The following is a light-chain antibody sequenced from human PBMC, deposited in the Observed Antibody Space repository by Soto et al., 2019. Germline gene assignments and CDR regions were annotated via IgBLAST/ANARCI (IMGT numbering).Light chain of an antibody. J-gene: IGKJ1*01. CDR3: QQYYSAPWT. V-gene: IGKV4-1*01. Sequence: DIVMTQSPDSLAVSLGERATINCESSQSVLYSSNNKNYLAWYQQKPGQPPKLLIYWASTRESGVSDRFSGSGSGTDFTLTISSLQADDVAVYYCQQYYSAPWTFGQGTKVEIK. CDR2: WAS. CDR1: QSVLYSSNNKNY.